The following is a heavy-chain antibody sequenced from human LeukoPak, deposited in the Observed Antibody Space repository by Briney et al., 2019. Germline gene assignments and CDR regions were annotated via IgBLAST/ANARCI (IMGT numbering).Heavy chain of an antibody. D-gene: IGHD3-22*01. CDR2: INHSGST. V-gene: IGHV4-34*01. J-gene: IGHJ3*02. CDR1: GGSFSGYY. CDR3: ARAEDSSRYAFDI. Sequence: SETLSLTCAVYGGSFSGYYWSWIRQPPGKGLEWIGEINHSGSTNYNPSLKSRVTISVDTSKNQFSLKLSSVTAADTAVYYCARAEDSSRYAFDIWGQGTMVTVSS.